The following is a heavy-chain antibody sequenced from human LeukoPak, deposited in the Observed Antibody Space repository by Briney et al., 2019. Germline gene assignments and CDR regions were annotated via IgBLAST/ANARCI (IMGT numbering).Heavy chain of an antibody. CDR3: ARLLGYCSSTSCFNWFDP. Sequence: PSETLSLTCTVSGGSISGNSWSWIRQPPGKGLEWIGYIYYSGNTNYNPSLKSRVTISVDTSKNQFSLKLSSVTAADTAVYYCARLLGYCSSTSCFNWFDPWGQGTLVTVPS. V-gene: IGHV4-59*12. CDR2: IYYSGNT. D-gene: IGHD2-2*01. CDR1: GGSISGNS. J-gene: IGHJ5*02.